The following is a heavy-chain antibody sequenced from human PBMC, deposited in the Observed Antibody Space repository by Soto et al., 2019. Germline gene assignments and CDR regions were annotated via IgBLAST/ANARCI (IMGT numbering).Heavy chain of an antibody. V-gene: IGHV1-18*01. CDR1: CYTFTSYG. D-gene: IGHD2-21*01. CDR3: AREWALFPLMEV. J-gene: IGHJ6*02. Sequence: GASVKVCCKAPCYTFTSYGISLLRQAPGQGLEWMLWISAYNGNTNYAQKLQGRVTMTTDTSTSTAYMELRSLRSDDTAVYYCAREWALFPLMEVWGQGTTVTVSS. CDR2: ISAYNGNT.